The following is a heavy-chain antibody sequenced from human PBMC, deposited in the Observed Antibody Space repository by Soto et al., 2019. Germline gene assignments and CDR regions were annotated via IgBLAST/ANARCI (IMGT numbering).Heavy chain of an antibody. J-gene: IGHJ3*01. CDR1: GLTISGKKY. Sequence: DVQLVESGGGLIQPGESLRLSCAAFGLTISGKKYVAWVRQAPGKGLEWVSGLYDVDGSFYADSVRGRFTTSSDSSKTTVYLQMNDLRPDDTAVYYCATWHEREHAYDVWGQGTTVTVYS. CDR2: LYDVDGS. CDR3: ATWHEREHAYDV. V-gene: IGHV3-53*01. D-gene: IGHD1-1*01.